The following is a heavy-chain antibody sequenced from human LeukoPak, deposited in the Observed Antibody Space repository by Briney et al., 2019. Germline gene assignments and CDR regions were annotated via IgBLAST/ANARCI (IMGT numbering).Heavy chain of an antibody. CDR2: IIPIFGTA. Sequence: ASVKVSCKASGGTFSSYAISWVRLAPGQGLEWMGGIIPIFGTANYAQKFQGRVTITTDESTSTAYMELSSLRSEDTVVYYCARAVVRGVNPYYYYYYMDVWGKGTTVTVSS. CDR1: GGTFSSYA. J-gene: IGHJ6*03. D-gene: IGHD3-10*01. CDR3: ARAVVRGVNPYYYYYYMDV. V-gene: IGHV1-69*05.